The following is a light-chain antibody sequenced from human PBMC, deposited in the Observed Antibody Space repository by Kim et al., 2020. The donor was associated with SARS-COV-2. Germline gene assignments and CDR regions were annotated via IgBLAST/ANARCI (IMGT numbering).Light chain of an antibody. CDR1: QSVSSN. J-gene: IGKJ2*01. Sequence: EIVMTQSPATLSLSPGERATLSCRASQSVSSNLAWYQQKPGQAPRLLIYGASTRATGIPARFSGSGSGTEFTLTISSLQSEDFAVYYCQQYKKWAGMYNWGQGKKVE. CDR3: QQYKKWAGMYN. V-gene: IGKV3-15*01. CDR2: GAS.